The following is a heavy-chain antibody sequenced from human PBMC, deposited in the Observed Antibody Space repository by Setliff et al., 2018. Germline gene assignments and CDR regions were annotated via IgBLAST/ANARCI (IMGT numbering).Heavy chain of an antibody. Sequence: PGGSLRLSCAASGFTFSSYGMHWVRQAPGKGLEWVAFIRYDGSNKYYADSVKGRFTISRDNSKNTLYLQMNSLRAEDTAVYYCAKDPTYYYDSSGYFYFDYRGQGTLVTVSS. J-gene: IGHJ4*02. D-gene: IGHD3-22*01. V-gene: IGHV3-30*02. CDR2: IRYDGSNK. CDR1: GFTFSSYG. CDR3: AKDPTYYYDSSGYFYFDY.